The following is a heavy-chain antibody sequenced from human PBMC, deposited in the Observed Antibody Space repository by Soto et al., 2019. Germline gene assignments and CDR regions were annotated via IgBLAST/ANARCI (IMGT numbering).Heavy chain of an antibody. V-gene: IGHV4-30-4*01. CDR1: GDSISNLDYF. CDR3: ARGRYCLTGRCFPNWFDS. D-gene: IGHD7-27*01. CDR2: IYNSATT. J-gene: IGHJ5*01. Sequence: SETLSLTCSVSGDSISNLDYFWAWIRQPPGQALEYIGYIYNSATTYYNPSFESRVALSVDTSKSQFSLNVTSVTAADTAVYFCARGRYCLTGRCFPNWFDSWGQGALVTVSS.